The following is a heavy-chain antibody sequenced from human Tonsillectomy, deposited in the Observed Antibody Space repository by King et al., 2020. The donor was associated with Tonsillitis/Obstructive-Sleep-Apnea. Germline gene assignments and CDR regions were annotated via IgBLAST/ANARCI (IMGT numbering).Heavy chain of an antibody. CDR1: GFTFDDYG. J-gene: IGHJ5*02. Sequence: VQLVESGGRVVRPGGSLRLSCVASGFTFDDYGMSWVRQSPGKGPEWVSGINWSGGTTDYADSVKGRFTISRDNAKNSLYLQMNSLRAEDTAFYYCARGGIASAGILGPWGQGTLVTVSS. CDR3: ARGGIASAGILGP. CDR2: INWSGGTT. D-gene: IGHD6-13*01. V-gene: IGHV3-20*04.